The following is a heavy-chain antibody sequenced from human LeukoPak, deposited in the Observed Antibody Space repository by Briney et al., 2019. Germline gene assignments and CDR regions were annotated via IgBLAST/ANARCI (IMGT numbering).Heavy chain of an antibody. D-gene: IGHD3-3*01. V-gene: IGHV4-34*01. J-gene: IGHJ4*02. CDR1: GGSFSGYY. CDR3: ARLTGLITIFGVLHGNYFDY. CDR2: INHSGST. Sequence: SETLSLTCAVYGGSFSGYYWSWIRQPPGKGLEWIGEINHSGSTNYNPSLKSRVTISVDTSKNQFSLKLSSVTAADTAVYYCARLTGLITIFGVLHGNYFDYGGQGTLVTVSS.